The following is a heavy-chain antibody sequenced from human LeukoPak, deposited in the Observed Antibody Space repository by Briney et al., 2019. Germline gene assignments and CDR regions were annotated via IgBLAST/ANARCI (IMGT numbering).Heavy chain of an antibody. J-gene: IGHJ4*02. D-gene: IGHD1-26*01. V-gene: IGHV1-18*01. CDR3: ARNSPIALGIVGATNFDY. Sequence: GASVKVSCKASGYTFTRYGISWVRQAPGQGLEWMGWISAYNGHTNYAQKLQGRVTMTTDTSTSTAYMELRSLRSDDTAVYYCARNSPIALGIVGATNFDYWGQGTLVTVSS. CDR2: ISAYNGHT. CDR1: GYTFTRYG.